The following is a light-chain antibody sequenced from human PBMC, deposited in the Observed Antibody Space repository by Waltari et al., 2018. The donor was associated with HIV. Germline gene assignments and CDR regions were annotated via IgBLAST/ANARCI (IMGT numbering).Light chain of an antibody. CDR1: QNVDNW. V-gene: IGKV1-5*03. CDR3: QQYKSFSLT. J-gene: IGKJ5*01. CDR2: KTS. Sequence: SVSVGDRVIITCRSSQNVDNWLAWYQQRPGSAPKVLIYKTSTLQTGVPSRFSGSGSGTEFSLTISSLQPDDFATYYCQQYKSFSLTFGQGTRLEIK.